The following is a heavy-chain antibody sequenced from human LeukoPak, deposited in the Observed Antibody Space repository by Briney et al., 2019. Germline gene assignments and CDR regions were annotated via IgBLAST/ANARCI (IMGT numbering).Heavy chain of an antibody. J-gene: IGHJ4*02. D-gene: IGHD4-17*01. V-gene: IGHV3-30*04. Sequence: PGGSLRLSCAASGFTFSSYAMHWVRQAPGKGLERVAVISYDGSNKYYADSVKGRFTISRDNSKNTLYLQMNSLRAEDTAVCYCARDLRRVFDYWGQGTLVTVSS. CDR2: ISYDGSNK. CDR3: ARDLRRVFDY. CDR1: GFTFSSYA.